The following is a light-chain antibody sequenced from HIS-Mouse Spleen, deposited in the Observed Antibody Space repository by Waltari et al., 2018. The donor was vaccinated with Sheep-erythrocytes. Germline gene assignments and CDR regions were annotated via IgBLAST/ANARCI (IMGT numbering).Light chain of an antibody. J-gene: IGLJ1*01. V-gene: IGLV2-11*01. CDR2: DVS. Sequence: QSALTQPRSVSGSPGQSVTISCTGTSSDVGGYNYVSWYQQHPGKAPKLMLYDVSNRPSGFPDRFSVSKSGNTASLTISVLQAEDEADDYCCSYAGSYNHVFATGTKVTVL. CDR1: SSDVGGYNY. CDR3: CSYAGSYNHV.